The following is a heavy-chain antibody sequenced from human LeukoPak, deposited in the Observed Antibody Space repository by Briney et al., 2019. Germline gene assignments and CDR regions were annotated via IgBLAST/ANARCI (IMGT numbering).Heavy chain of an antibody. CDR3: AKLEGEQWLVRLYFQH. V-gene: IGHV3-23*01. CDR2: ISGGGGST. J-gene: IGHJ1*01. D-gene: IGHD6-19*01. Sequence: GGSLRLSCAASGFTFSSYAMSWVRQAPGTGLEWVSGISGGGGSTYYADSVKGRFTISRDNSKNTLYLQMKSLRAEDTAVYYCAKLEGEQWLVRLYFQHWGQGTLVTVSS. CDR1: GFTFSSYA.